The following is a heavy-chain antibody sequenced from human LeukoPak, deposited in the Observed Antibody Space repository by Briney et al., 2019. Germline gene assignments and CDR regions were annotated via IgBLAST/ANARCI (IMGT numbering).Heavy chain of an antibody. CDR3: ASWLQYYDSSGYYPTGDDY. D-gene: IGHD3-22*01. J-gene: IGHJ4*02. CDR2: IKQDGSEK. V-gene: IGHV3-7*01. CDR1: GFTFSSYW. Sequence: GGSLRLSCAASGFTFSSYWMSRVRQAPGKGLEWVANIKQDGSEKYYVDSVKGRFTISRDNAKNSLYLQMNSLRAEDTAVYYCASWLQYYDSSGYYPTGDDYWGQGTLVTVSS.